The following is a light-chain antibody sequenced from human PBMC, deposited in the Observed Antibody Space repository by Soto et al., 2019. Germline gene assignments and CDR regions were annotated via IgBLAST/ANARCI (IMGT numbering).Light chain of an antibody. J-gene: IGKJ1*01. CDR1: QSIHTS. CDR3: QQANSPPT. Sequence: TPSPSTLSLSPGERATLSCRASQSIHTSLAWYQQKPGKAPTLLISSASNLQSGVPSRFSGSGSGTEFTLTISSLQPEDFATYYCQQANSPPTFAQGTKVDIK. V-gene: IGKV1-12*01. CDR2: SAS.